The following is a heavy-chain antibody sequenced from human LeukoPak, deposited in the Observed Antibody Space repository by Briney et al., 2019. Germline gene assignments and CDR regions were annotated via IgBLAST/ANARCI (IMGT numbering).Heavy chain of an antibody. D-gene: IGHD3-16*01. CDR2: INNRGGST. CDR3: AKAFGLSRHGMDV. J-gene: IGHJ6*02. CDR1: GFTFSTYS. V-gene: IGHV3-23*01. Sequence: GGSLRLSCAASGFTFSTYSMNWVRQAPGKGLEWVSGINNRGGSTYNADSVKGRFTISRDNSKNTLYLQMNSLRVEDTAIYYCAKAFGLSRHGMDVWGQGTTVTVSS.